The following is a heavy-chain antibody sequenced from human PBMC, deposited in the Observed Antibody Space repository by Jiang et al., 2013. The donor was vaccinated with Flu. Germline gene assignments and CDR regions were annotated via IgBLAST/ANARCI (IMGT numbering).Heavy chain of an antibody. D-gene: IGHD7-27*01. J-gene: IGHJ4*01. V-gene: IGHV4-4*02. CDR3: ARGFKARSTNVWGFDS. CDR2: VYHSGGT. CDR1: GGSISTINW. Sequence: SGPGLVKPSGTLSLTCAVSGGSISTINWWSWVRQTPEKGLEWIGEVYHSGGTNYSPSFQSRVTISVDKSRNQFSLNLNSVTAADSAVYYCARGFKARSTNVWGFDSWG.